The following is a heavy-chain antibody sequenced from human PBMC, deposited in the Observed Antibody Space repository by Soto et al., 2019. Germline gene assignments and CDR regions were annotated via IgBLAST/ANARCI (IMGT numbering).Heavy chain of an antibody. J-gene: IGHJ3*02. V-gene: IGHV1-24*01. CDR1: GYTLSEVF. Sequence: APVKGSCKGSGYTLSEVFMRWVRQAPRKGLGWRGGFDPEDGETIYAQAFQGRVTMTEDTSTDTAYMELSSLRSEDTAVYYCATVRIRPQDAFDIWGQATLVTVSS. CDR3: ATVRIRPQDAFDI. CDR2: FDPEDGET. D-gene: IGHD3-3*02.